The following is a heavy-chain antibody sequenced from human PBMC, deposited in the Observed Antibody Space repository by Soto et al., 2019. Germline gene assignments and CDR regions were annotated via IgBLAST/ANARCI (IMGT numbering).Heavy chain of an antibody. CDR3: AGLNWNYDFDY. J-gene: IGHJ4*02. V-gene: IGHV4-39*01. CDR2: IYYSGST. CDR1: GGSISSSSYY. Sequence: SETLSLTCTVSGGSISSSSYYWGWIRQPPGKGLEWIGSIYYSGSTYYNPSLKSRVTISVDTSKNQFSLKLSSVTAADTAVYYCAGLNWNYDFDYWGQGTLVTVSS. D-gene: IGHD1-7*01.